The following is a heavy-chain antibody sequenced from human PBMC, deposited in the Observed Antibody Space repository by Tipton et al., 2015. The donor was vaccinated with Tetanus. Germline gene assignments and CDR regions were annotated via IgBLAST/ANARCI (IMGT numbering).Heavy chain of an antibody. J-gene: IGHJ2*01. CDR3: ARERIRLIGEVIFRSFDL. CDR2: ITYSRAT. Sequence: LRLSCTVSGGSLSTSHWAWIRQPPGKGLEWVGKITYSRATNYNSSLKSRVTISLDSFTNQFSLRLTSATAADTAVYYCARERIRLIGEVIFRSFDLWGRGTLVTVSS. CDR1: GGSLSTSH. V-gene: IGHV4-59*01. D-gene: IGHD3-3*02.